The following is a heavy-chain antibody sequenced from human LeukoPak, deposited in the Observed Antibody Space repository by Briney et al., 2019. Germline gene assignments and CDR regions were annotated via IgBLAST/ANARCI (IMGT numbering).Heavy chain of an antibody. V-gene: IGHV3-64*01. CDR3: ARVDSGSACAS. J-gene: IGHJ1*01. CDR2: ISKNGRNT. Sequence: PGGSLRLSCAAPGFTLSSSSMHWGRRAPGKGLEFVSAISKNGRNTYYGNSMKGRFTISRDISKNTLYLQMGSLRPEDMAVYYCARVDSGSACASWGQGILVTVSS. CDR1: GFTLSSSS. D-gene: IGHD6-19*01.